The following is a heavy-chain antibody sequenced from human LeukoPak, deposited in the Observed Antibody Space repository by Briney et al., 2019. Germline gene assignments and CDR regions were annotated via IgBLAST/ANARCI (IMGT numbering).Heavy chain of an antibody. CDR3: AKVEAARDFDH. J-gene: IGHJ4*02. CDR2: IRSDGSNE. CDR1: GFTFSSYD. D-gene: IGHD6-6*01. V-gene: IGHV3-30*02. Sequence: GGSLRLSCAASGFTFSSYDMHWVRQAPGKGLEWVAFIRSDGSNEYYADSVKGRFTVSRDNSKNTLYLQMNSLRAEDTAVYYCAKVEAARDFDHWGQGTLVTVSS.